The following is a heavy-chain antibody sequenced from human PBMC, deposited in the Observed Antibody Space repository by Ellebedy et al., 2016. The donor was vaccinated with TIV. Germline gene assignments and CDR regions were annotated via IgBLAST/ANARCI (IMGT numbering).Heavy chain of an antibody. CDR1: GYTFTNHG. CDR3: ATGRSMIRGFDY. J-gene: IGHJ4*02. D-gene: IGHD3-10*01. Sequence: AASVKVSCKGSGYTFTNHGITWVRQAPGQGLEWMGWVSVYNGDIKYAQKFQDRVTMTTDTSTSSGYMELRSLRSDDTAVYFCATGRSMIRGFDYWGQGTLVTVSS. V-gene: IGHV1-18*01. CDR2: VSVYNGDI.